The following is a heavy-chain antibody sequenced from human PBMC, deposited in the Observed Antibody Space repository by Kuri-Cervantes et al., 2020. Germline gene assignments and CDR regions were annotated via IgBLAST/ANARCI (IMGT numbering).Heavy chain of an antibody. CDR2: ISWNSGSI. CDR1: GFTFDDYA. V-gene: IGHV3-9*01. D-gene: IGHD4-23*01. CDR3: AREGYGGIPDAFDI. J-gene: IGHJ3*02. Sequence: GGSLRLSCAASGFTFDDYAMHWVRQAPGKGLEWVSGISWNSGSIGYADSVKGRFTISRDNAKNSLYLQMNSLRAEDTAVYYCAREGYGGIPDAFDIWGQGTMVTVSS.